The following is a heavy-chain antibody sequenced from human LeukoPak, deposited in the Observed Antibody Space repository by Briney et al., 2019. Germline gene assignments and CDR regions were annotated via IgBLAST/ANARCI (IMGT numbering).Heavy chain of an antibody. D-gene: IGHD1-14*01. CDR2: IYYSRST. CDR1: GGSISSSSYY. Sequence: SETLSLTCTVSGGSISSSSYYWGWIRQPPGKGLEWIGSIYYSRSTYYNPSLKSRVTISVDTSKNHLSLKLSSVTAADTALYYCARATTSHGMGVDYWGQGTLVTVST. CDR3: ARATTSHGMGVDY. V-gene: IGHV4-39*02. J-gene: IGHJ4*02.